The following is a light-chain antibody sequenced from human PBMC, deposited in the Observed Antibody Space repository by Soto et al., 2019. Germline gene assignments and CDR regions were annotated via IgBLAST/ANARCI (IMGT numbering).Light chain of an antibody. V-gene: IGKV3-20*01. CDR3: HQYSSSTKT. CDR2: GAS. CDR1: QSVSSTY. Sequence: IVLTQSPGTLSLSPGERATLCCRPSQSVSSTYLAWYQQRPGQAPRLLIYGASSRATGIPDRFSGSGSGTDFTLTISRLEPEDFAVYYCHQYSSSTKTFGQGTKVDIK. J-gene: IGKJ1*01.